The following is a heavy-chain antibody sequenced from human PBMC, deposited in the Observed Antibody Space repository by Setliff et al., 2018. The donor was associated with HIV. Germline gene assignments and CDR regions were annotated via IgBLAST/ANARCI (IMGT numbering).Heavy chain of an antibody. D-gene: IGHD1-7*01. Sequence: GGSLRLSCAASGFTFSNYRMNWVRQAPGKGLEWVSSISSSSSHIYYAGSVKGRFTISRDNAKKSLYLQMNSLRAGDTAVYYCTRDYAYDWNSVMDVWGKGTTVTVSS. CDR1: GFTFSNYR. V-gene: IGHV3-21*01. CDR2: ISSSSSHI. J-gene: IGHJ6*03. CDR3: TRDYAYDWNSVMDV.